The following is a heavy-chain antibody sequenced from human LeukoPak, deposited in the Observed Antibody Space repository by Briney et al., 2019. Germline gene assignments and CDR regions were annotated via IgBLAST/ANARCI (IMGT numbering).Heavy chain of an antibody. CDR1: GFTFSNYG. J-gene: IGHJ4*02. D-gene: IGHD1-26*01. CDR2: IWYDGSNK. Sequence: PGGSLRLSCAASGFTFSNYGMHWVRQAPGKGLEWVALIWYDGSNKYYEDSVKGRFTISRDTSRNTLYLQMNSLRAEDTAVYYCARDRGIVGATWGVYFDYWGQGTLVTVSS. CDR3: ARDRGIVGATWGVYFDY. V-gene: IGHV3-33*01.